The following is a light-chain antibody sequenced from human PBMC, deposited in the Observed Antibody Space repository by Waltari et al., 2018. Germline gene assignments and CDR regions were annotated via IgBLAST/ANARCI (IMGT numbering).Light chain of an antibody. CDR1: QSISDW. V-gene: IGKV1-5*03. J-gene: IGKJ1*01. Sequence: DIQMTQSPSTLSASVGDRVTITCRASQSISDWLAWYQQKPGKAPNLLIDRASSLESGVPSRFSGSGSGTEFTLTISSLQPDDFATYYCQEYHTYRTFGQGTKVEIK. CDR2: RAS. CDR3: QEYHTYRT.